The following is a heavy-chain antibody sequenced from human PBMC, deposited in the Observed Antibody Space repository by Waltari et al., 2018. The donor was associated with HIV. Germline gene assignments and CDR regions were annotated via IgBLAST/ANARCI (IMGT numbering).Heavy chain of an antibody. CDR2: IYDSGST. Sequence: QLQLQESGPGLVKPSESMSLTCTVSGGSISSSRYYWGWNRQPPGKGLEWLGIIYDSGSTYYNPSLKSRVTISVDTSKNQFSLKLSSVTAADTAVYYCARDRPYYYDSRRRTQRKFDIWGQGTMVTVSS. CDR3: ARDRPYYYDSRRRTQRKFDI. J-gene: IGHJ3*02. V-gene: IGHV4-39*07. CDR1: GGSISSSRYY. D-gene: IGHD3-22*01.